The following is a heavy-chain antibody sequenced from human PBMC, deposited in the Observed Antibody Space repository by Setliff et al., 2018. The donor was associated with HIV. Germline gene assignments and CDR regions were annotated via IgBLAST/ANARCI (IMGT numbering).Heavy chain of an antibody. J-gene: IGHJ4*02. CDR2: AFYSGTT. D-gene: IGHD3-22*01. CDR3: ARLGDYDSSGYSWFDY. CDR1: GGSLTSYY. V-gene: IGHV4-59*01. Sequence: PSETLSLTCIVSGGSLTSYYWSWIRQAPGKGLEWIGYAFYSGTTNYNPSLKSRVTISVDTSKNQFSLMLSSVTAADTAVYYCARLGDYDSSGYSWFDYWGQGTLVTVSS.